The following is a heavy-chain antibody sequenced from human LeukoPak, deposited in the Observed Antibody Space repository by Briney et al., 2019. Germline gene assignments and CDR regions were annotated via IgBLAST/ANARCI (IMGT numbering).Heavy chain of an antibody. V-gene: IGHV3-48*03. CDR1: GFTFSNYE. CDR3: ARVRPTDFLTGYKQEIDY. D-gene: IGHD3-9*01. CDR2: ISAGGSVI. Sequence: GGSLRLSCAASGFTFSNYEMNWVRQAPGKGLEWVSYISAGGSVIYYADSVKGRFSISRDNAKNSLYLQMSSLRAGDTAVYYRARVRPTDFLTGYKQEIDYWGQGTLVTVSS. J-gene: IGHJ4*02.